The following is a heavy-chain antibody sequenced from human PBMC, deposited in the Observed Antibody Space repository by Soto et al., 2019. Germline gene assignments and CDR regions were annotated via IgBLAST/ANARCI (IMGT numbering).Heavy chain of an antibody. CDR3: TTDNYGPSGYSYVDY. CDR2: VHYTRST. J-gene: IGHJ4*01. V-gene: IGHV4-61*01. D-gene: IGHD3-22*01. CDR1: GDCVTSDNYY. Sequence: PSETLSLTCTVSGDCVTSDNYYWTWVRQSRGKGLEWIGYVHYTRSTNYYPSLKSRVTISVDTSKNQFSLRLTSVTAADTAVYFCTTDNYGPSGYSYVDYWGQGTLVTVSS.